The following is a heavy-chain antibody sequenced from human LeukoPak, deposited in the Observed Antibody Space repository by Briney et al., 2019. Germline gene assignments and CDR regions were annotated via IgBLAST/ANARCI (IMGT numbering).Heavy chain of an antibody. CDR2: ISSSGGTT. CDR3: ARDLATMVTALGLDV. CDR1: GFSSTNFA. Sequence: GGSLRLSCAVSGFSSTNFAFSWVRQAPGKGLEWVSSISSSGGTTDYAVSVKGRFSISRDNSRNTLFLHMNSLRAEDTAIYYCARDLATMVTALGLDVWGQGTTVAVSS. V-gene: IGHV3-23*01. J-gene: IGHJ6*02. D-gene: IGHD5-18*01.